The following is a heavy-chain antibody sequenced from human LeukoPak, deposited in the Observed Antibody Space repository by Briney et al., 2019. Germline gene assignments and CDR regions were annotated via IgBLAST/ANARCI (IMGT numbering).Heavy chain of an antibody. CDR3: ARGNYRYYDSSGYPFYFDY. CDR2: ISAASTYI. D-gene: IGHD3-22*01. Sequence: GGSLRLSCAASGFTFSNYDMNWVRQAPGKGLEWVSSISAASTYIYYADSVQGRFTISRDNAKNSLYLQMSSLRAEDTAVYFCARGNYRYYDSSGYPFYFDYWGQGALATVSS. J-gene: IGHJ4*02. CDR1: GFTFSNYD. V-gene: IGHV3-21*01.